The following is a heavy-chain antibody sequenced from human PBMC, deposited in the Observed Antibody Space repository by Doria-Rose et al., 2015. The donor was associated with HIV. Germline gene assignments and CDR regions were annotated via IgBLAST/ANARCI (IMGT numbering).Heavy chain of an antibody. CDR1: GVSLSSPGMG. J-gene: IGHJ4*02. Sequence: ESGPVLVKPTETLTLTCTVSGVSLSSPGMGVSWICQPPGKALEWLANIFSDDERSYKTSLKSRLTISRGTSNSQVVLTMTDMDPVDTATYYCARIKSSRWYHKYYFDFWGRGTLVIVSA. V-gene: IGHV2-26*01. CDR2: IFSDDER. D-gene: IGHD6-13*01. CDR3: ARIKSSRWYHKYYFDF.